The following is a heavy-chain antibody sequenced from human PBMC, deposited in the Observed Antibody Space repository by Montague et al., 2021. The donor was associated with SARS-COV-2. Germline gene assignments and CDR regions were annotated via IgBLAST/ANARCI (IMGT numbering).Heavy chain of an antibody. V-gene: IGHV6-1*01. Sequence: CAISGDSVSSNSATWNWVRQSPSRGLEWLGRTYYRSKWYNDYAVSVRGRVTINPDTSKNQFSLQLSSVTPEDTAIYYCTSGREGNYNVMDVWGQGTTATVSS. CDR1: GDSVSSNSAT. CDR2: TYYRSKWYN. J-gene: IGHJ6*02. CDR3: TSGREGNYNVMDV. D-gene: IGHD1-1*01.